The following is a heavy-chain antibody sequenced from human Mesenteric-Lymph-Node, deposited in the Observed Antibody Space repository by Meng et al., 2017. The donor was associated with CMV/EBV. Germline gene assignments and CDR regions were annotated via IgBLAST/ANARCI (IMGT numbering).Heavy chain of an antibody. Sequence: ASVKVSCKASGYTFTSYDINWVRQATGQGLEWMGWMNPNSGNTGYAQKFQGRVTITRNTSISTAYMELSRLRSDDTAVYYCARDHLPAYIVVGFHLYGMDVWGQGTTVTVSS. D-gene: IGHD2-2*01. CDR2: MNPNSGNT. CDR3: ARDHLPAYIVVGFHLYGMDV. J-gene: IGHJ6*02. V-gene: IGHV1-8*03. CDR1: GYTFTSYD.